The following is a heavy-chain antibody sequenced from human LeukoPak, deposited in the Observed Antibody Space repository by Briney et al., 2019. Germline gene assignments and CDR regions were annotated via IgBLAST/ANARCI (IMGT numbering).Heavy chain of an antibody. CDR1: GESFSGYY. J-gene: IGHJ4*02. CDR3: ARYDFWSVFIY. CDR2: INHSGST. D-gene: IGHD3-3*01. Sequence: PSETLSLTCAVYGESFSGYYWSWIRQPPGKGQEWIGEINHSGSTNYNPSLKSRVTISVDTSKNQSSLKLSSVTAADTAVYYCARYDFWSVFIYWGQGTLVTVSS. V-gene: IGHV4-34*01.